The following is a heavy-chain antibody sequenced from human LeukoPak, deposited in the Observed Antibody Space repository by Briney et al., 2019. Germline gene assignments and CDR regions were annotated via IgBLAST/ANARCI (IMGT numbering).Heavy chain of an antibody. CDR1: GFTFNTYA. CDR2: VSTAGGGGT. J-gene: IGHJ4*02. Sequence: GGSLRLSCVGSGFTFNTYAMSWVRQAPGKGLEWVSAVSTAGGGGTYYADSVKGRFSISRDDSRNTVYLQMNSLRAEDTAVYYCAKESPYYSDRDYYFDYWGQGTLVTVSS. CDR3: AKESPYYSDRDYYFDY. V-gene: IGHV3-23*01. D-gene: IGHD3-22*01.